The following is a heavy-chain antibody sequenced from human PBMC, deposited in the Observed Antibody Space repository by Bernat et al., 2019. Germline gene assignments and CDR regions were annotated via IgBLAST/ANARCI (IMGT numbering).Heavy chain of an antibody. CDR1: GYTFTSYA. CDR3: ARSDQEDIVVVPAAMYNPFDY. CDR2: INAGNGNT. V-gene: IGHV1-3*01. Sequence: QVQLVQSGAEVKKPGASVKVSCKASGYTFTSYAMHWVRQAPGQRLEWMGWINAGNGNTKHSQKFQGRVTITRDTSASTAYMELSSLRSEDTAVYYCARSDQEDIVVVPAAMYNPFDYWGQGTLVTVSS. J-gene: IGHJ4*02. D-gene: IGHD2-2*01.